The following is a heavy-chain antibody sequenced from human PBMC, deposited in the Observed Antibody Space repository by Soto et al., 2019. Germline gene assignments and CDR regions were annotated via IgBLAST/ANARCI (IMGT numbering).Heavy chain of an antibody. CDR3: ARILQDIVVVPAANGHAFDI. CDR1: GYTYTSNY. V-gene: IGHV1-46*03. CDR2: INPSGGST. J-gene: IGHJ3*02. Sequence: GTSVKVSCKESGYTYTSNYRHWVRQAPGQGLEWMGIINPSGGSTSYAQKFQGRVTMTRDTSTSTVYMELSSLRSEDTAVYYGARILQDIVVVPAANGHAFDIWGQGTMVTVSS. D-gene: IGHD2-2*01.